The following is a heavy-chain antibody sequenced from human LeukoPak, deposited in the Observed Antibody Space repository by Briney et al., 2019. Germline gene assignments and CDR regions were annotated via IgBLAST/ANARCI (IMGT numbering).Heavy chain of an antibody. CDR1: GGSISSYY. CDR2: IYYSGST. CDR3: ARALALGQLLFDY. V-gene: IGHV4-59*01. Sequence: SETLSLTCTVSGGSISSYYWSWIRQPPGKGLEWIGYIYYSGSTNYNPSLKSRVTISVDTAKNQFSLKLISVTAADTAVYYCARALALGQLLFDYWGQGTLVTVSS. J-gene: IGHJ4*02. D-gene: IGHD1-26*01.